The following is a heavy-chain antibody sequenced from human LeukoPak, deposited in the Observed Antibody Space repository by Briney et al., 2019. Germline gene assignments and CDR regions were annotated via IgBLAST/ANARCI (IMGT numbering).Heavy chain of an antibody. V-gene: IGHV3-48*01. D-gene: IGHD4-17*01. J-gene: IGHJ6*03. CDR3: ARRAMTTVTPYYYYYMDV. Sequence: GGSLRLSCAASGFTFSSYSMNWVRQAPGKGLEWVSYISSSSSTIYYADSVKGRFTISRDNAKDSLYLQMNSLRAEDTAVYYCARRAMTTVTPYYYYYMDVWGKGTTVTVSS. CDR1: GFTFSSYS. CDR2: ISSSSSTI.